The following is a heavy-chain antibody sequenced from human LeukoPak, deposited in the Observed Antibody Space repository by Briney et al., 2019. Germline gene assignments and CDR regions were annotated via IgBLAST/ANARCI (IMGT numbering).Heavy chain of an antibody. Sequence: GGSLRLSCAASGFTFSIFAMYWVRRAPGKGLEWISGIFGSGSNIYYADSVKGRFTISRDNSKNTVFLQMNSLRAEDTAVYYCAKGVRGQLGDYWGQETLVTVSS. V-gene: IGHV3-23*01. D-gene: IGHD6-13*01. CDR2: IFGSGSNI. J-gene: IGHJ4*02. CDR3: AKGVRGQLGDY. CDR1: GFTFSIFA.